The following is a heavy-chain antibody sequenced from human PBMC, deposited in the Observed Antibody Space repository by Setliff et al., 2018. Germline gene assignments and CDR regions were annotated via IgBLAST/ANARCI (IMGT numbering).Heavy chain of an antibody. CDR2: IYSGDRNT. Sequence: GGSLRLSCAASGFTFSTYAMSWVRQAPGKGLEWVSTIYSGDRNTFYTDSVKGRFTIFRDGSKNTLFLHMNNLRPEDTALYYCAKASLAYSFGYYFDSWGQGALVTVSS. CDR3: AKASLAYSFGYYFDS. V-gene: IGHV3-23*03. D-gene: IGHD5-18*01. CDR1: GFTFSTYA. J-gene: IGHJ4*01.